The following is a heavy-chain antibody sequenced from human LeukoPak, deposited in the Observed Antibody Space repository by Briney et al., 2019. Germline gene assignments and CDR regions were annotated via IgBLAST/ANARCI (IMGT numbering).Heavy chain of an antibody. Sequence: ASVKVSCKASGGTFSSYAISWVRQAPGQGLEWMGRIIPILGIANYAQKFQGRVTITADKSTSTAYMELSSLRSEDTAVYYCVRASDIVVVGWEDYYGMDVWGQGTTVTVSS. CDR1: GGTFSSYA. V-gene: IGHV1-69*04. J-gene: IGHJ6*02. D-gene: IGHD2-2*01. CDR3: VRASDIVVVGWEDYYGMDV. CDR2: IIPILGIA.